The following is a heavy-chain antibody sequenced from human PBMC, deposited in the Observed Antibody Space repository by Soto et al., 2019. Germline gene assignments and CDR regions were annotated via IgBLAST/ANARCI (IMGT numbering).Heavy chain of an antibody. Sequence: QLQLQESGPGLVKPSETLSLTCTVSGGSISSSSYYWGWIRQPPGKGLEWIGSIYYSGSTYYNPSLKRRVTISVDTSKNQFSLKLSSVTAADTAVYYCARQWVWWELLRYFDYWGQGTLVTVSS. V-gene: IGHV4-39*01. D-gene: IGHD1-26*01. J-gene: IGHJ4*02. CDR1: GGSISSSSYY. CDR2: IYYSGST. CDR3: ARQWVWWELLRYFDY.